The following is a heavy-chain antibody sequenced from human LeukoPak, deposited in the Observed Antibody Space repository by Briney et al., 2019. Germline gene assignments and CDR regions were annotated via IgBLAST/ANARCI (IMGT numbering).Heavy chain of an antibody. CDR2: IYYSGST. J-gene: IGHJ3*02. Sequence: SETLSLTCTVSGGSISSYYWSWIRQPPGKGLEWIGYIYYSGSTNYNPSLKSRVTISVDTSKNQFSLRLSSVTAADTAVYYCARHLWQQLDDAFDIWGQGTMVTVSS. CDR3: ARHLWQQLDDAFDI. D-gene: IGHD6-13*01. CDR1: GGSISSYY. V-gene: IGHV4-59*08.